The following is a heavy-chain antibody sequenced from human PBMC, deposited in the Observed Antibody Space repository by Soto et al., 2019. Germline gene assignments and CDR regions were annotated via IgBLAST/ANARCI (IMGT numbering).Heavy chain of an antibody. CDR2: INPSGGST. CDR3: ARTFSRLKVVIDFDY. J-gene: IGHJ4*02. V-gene: IGHV1-46*01. D-gene: IGHD3-22*01. CDR1: GYTFTSYY. Sequence: GASVKVSCKASGYTFTSYYMHWVRQAPGQGLEWMGIINPSGGSTSYAQKFQGRVTMTRDTSTSTVYMELSSLRSEDTAVYYCARTFSRLKVVIDFDYWGQGTLVTVSS.